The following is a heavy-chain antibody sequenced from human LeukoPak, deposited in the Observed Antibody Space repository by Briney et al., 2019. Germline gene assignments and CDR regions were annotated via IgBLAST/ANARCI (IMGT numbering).Heavy chain of an antibody. CDR1: GYTFTGYY. Sequence: ASVKVSCKASGYTFTGYYMHWVRQAPGQGLEWMGWINPNSGGTNYAQKFQGRVTMTRDTSISIAYMELSRLRSDDAAVYYCARDMGYCSGGSCYLYYYYYYMDVWGKGTTVTVSS. J-gene: IGHJ6*03. V-gene: IGHV1-2*02. CDR3: ARDMGYCSGGSCYLYYYYYYMDV. CDR2: INPNSGGT. D-gene: IGHD2-15*01.